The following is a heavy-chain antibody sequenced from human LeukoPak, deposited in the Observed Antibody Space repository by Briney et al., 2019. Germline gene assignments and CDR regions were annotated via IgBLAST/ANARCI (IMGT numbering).Heavy chain of an antibody. J-gene: IGHJ4*02. V-gene: IGHV3-21*01. CDR3: ARTTVNILWTFDY. CDR1: GFTFSSYS. Sequence: GGSLRLSCAASGFTFSSYSMNWVRQAPGKGLEWVSSISSSSSYIYYADSVKGRLTISRDNAKNSLYLQMNSLRAEDTAVYYCARTTVNILWTFDYWGQGTLVTVSS. D-gene: IGHD4-17*01. CDR2: ISSSSSYI.